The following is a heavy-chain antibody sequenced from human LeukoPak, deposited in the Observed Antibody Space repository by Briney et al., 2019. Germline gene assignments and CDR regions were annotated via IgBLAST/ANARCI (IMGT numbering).Heavy chain of an antibody. V-gene: IGHV4-59*05. CDR2: IYYSGST. Sequence: PSETLSLTCTVSGGSISSYYWSWIRQPPGKGLEWIGSIYYSGSTYYNPSLKSRVTISVDTSKNQFSLKLSSVTAADTAVYYCASPLVSGSIDYWGQGTLVTVSS. D-gene: IGHD6-6*01. CDR1: GGSISSYY. J-gene: IGHJ4*02. CDR3: ASPLVSGSIDY.